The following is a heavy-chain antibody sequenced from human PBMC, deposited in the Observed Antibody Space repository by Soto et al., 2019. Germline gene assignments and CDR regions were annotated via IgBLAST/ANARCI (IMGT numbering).Heavy chain of an antibody. D-gene: IGHD2-15*01. CDR2: IKSKTDGGTT. CDR3: TTGGSGSHYYYYYYYMDV. J-gene: IGHJ6*03. V-gene: IGHV3-15*01. CDR1: GFTFSNAW. Sequence: EVQLVESGGGLVKPGGSLRLSCAASGFTFSNAWMSWVRQAPGKGLEWVGRIKSKTDGGTTDYAAPVKGRFTISRDDSKNTLYLQMNSLKTEDTAVYYCTTGGSGSHYYYYYYYMDVWGKGTTVTVSS.